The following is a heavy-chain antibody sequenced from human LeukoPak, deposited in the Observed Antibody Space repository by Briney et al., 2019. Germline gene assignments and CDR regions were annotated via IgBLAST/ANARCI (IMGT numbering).Heavy chain of an antibody. CDR1: GYTFTGYY. Sequence: ASVKVSCKASGYTFTGYYMHWVRQAPGQGLEWMGWINPNSGGTNYAQKFQGRVTMTRDTSISTAYMELSRLRSDDTAVYYCARVNLKNCSGGSCYSMGYWGQGTLVTVSS. J-gene: IGHJ4*02. V-gene: IGHV1-2*02. CDR3: ARVNLKNCSGGSCYSMGY. CDR2: INPNSGGT. D-gene: IGHD2-15*01.